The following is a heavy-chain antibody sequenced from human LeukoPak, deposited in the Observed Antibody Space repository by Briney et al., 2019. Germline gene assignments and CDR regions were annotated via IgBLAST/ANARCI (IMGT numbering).Heavy chain of an antibody. J-gene: IGHJ3*02. CDR1: GFTFSSYG. CDR3: AILLSGYQLYAFGI. D-gene: IGHD5-12*01. CDR2: IRYDGSNK. Sequence: GGSLRLSCAASGFTFSSYGMHWVRQAPGKGLEWVAFIRYDGSNKYYADSVKGRFTISRDNSKNTLYLQMNSLRAEDTAVYYCAILLSGYQLYAFGIWGQGTMVTVSS. V-gene: IGHV3-30*02.